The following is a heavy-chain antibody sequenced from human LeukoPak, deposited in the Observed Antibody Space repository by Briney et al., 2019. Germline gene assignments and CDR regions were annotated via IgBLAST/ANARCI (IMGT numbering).Heavy chain of an antibody. J-gene: IGHJ4*02. Sequence: ASVKVSCKASGYTFTGYYMHWVRQAPGQGLEWIGWINPNSGGTNYAQKFQGRVTMTRDTSISTAYMELSRLRSDDTAVYYCARDGVPRSGSYYKTLGDFDYWGQGTLVTVSS. CDR2: INPNSGGT. CDR1: GYTFTGYY. V-gene: IGHV1-2*02. D-gene: IGHD3-10*01. CDR3: ARDGVPRSGSYYKTLGDFDY.